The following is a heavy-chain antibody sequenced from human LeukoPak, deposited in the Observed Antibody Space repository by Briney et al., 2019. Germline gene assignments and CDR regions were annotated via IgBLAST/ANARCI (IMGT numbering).Heavy chain of an antibody. J-gene: IGHJ6*03. D-gene: IGHD3-3*02. V-gene: IGHV3-64*01. CDR3: ARPYLERSLKFCMDV. CDR2: ISSNGGST. Sequence: GGSLRLSCAVSGFIFRNYAMHWVRQAPGKGLEYVSVISSNGGSTYYANSVKGRFIISRDNSKNTLDLQMGSLRPEDTAVYYCARPYLERSLKFCMDVWGKGTTVTVSS. CDR1: GFIFRNYA.